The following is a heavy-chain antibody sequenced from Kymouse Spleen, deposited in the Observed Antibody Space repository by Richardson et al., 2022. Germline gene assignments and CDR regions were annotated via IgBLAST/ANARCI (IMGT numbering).Heavy chain of an antibody. CDR1: GFTFDDYA. CDR2: ISWNSGSI. J-gene: IGHJ6*02. V-gene: IGHV3-9*01. Sequence: EVQLVESGGGLVQPGRSLRLSCAASGFTFDDYAMHWVRQAPGKGLEWVSGISWNSGSIGYADSVKGRFTISRDNAKNSLYLQMNSLRAEDTALYYCAKDWI*WLRLLLLLRYGRLGPRDHGHRLL. D-gene: IGHD5-12*01. CDR3: AKDWI*WLRLLLLLRYGR.